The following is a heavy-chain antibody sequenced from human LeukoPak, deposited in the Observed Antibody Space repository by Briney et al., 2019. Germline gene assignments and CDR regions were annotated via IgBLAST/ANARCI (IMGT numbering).Heavy chain of an antibody. CDR3: GRDLTYYYDSSGYTADY. J-gene: IGHJ4*02. V-gene: IGHV1-2*02. D-gene: IGHD3-22*01. Sequence: ASLKVSCKASGYTFTGYYMHWVRQAPGQGLEWMGWINPNSGGTNYAQKFQGRVTMTRDTSISTAYMELSRLRSDDTAVYYCGRDLTYYYDSSGYTADYWGEGTLVTVSS. CDR2: INPNSGGT. CDR1: GYTFTGYY.